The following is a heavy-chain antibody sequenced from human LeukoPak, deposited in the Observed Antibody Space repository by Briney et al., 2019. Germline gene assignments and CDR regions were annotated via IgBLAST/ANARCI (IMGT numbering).Heavy chain of an antibody. V-gene: IGHV5-51*01. Sequence: GESLKISCKGSGYSFTSHWIGWVRQMPGKGLEWMGIIYPGDSDTRYSPSFQGQVTISADKSISTAYLQWSSLKASDTAMYYCASTGNWNYNYYYYMDVWGKGTTVTVSS. CDR1: GYSFTSHW. CDR3: ASTGNWNYNYYYYMDV. D-gene: IGHD1-20*01. J-gene: IGHJ6*03. CDR2: IYPGDSDT.